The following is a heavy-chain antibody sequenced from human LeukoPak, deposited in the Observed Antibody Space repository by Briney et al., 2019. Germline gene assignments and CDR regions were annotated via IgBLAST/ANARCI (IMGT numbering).Heavy chain of an antibody. D-gene: IGHD2-15*01. CDR1: GFIFSNYA. V-gene: IGHV3-23*01. Sequence: GGSLRLSCAASGFIFSNYAMSWVRQAPGKGLEWVSAIDSTGAYTYYADSVQGRFTISRDNSKSTLCLQMNSLRAEDTAVYYCAKQLGYCSDGSCYFPYWGQGTLVTVSS. CDR2: IDSTGAYT. J-gene: IGHJ4*02. CDR3: AKQLGYCSDGSCYFPY.